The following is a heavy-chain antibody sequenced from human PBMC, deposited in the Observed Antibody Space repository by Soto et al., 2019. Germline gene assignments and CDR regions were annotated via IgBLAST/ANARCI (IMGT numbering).Heavy chain of an antibody. CDR1: GYSFTDYH. CDR2: INPKSGGT. V-gene: IGHV1-2*04. CDR3: ARGHSTDCSNGVCSFFYNHEMDV. D-gene: IGHD2-8*01. Sequence: AAVNVSCKASGYSFTDYHIHWVRQAPGQGLEWLGRINPKSGGTSTAQKFQGWVTMTRDRSISTVYMELTRLRSDDTAVYFCARGHSTDCSNGVCSFFYNHEMDVWGQGTPVTVSS. J-gene: IGHJ6*02.